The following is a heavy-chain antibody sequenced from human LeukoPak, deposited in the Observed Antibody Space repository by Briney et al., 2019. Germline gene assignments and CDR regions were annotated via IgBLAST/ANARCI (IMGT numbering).Heavy chain of an antibody. D-gene: IGHD6-6*01. CDR2: INHSGST. Sequence: SETLSLTCAVYGGSFSGYYWSWIRQPPGKGLERIGEINHSGSTNYNPSLKSRVTISVDTSKNQFSLKLSSVTAADTAVYYCARWGRIAARHSNSVDYWGQGTLVTVSS. J-gene: IGHJ4*02. CDR1: GGSFSGYY. CDR3: ARWGRIAARHSNSVDY. V-gene: IGHV4-34*01.